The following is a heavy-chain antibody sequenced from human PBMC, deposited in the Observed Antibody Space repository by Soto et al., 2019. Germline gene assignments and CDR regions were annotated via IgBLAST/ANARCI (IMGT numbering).Heavy chain of an antibody. CDR2: ISGSGLNT. Sequence: PGGSLRLSCAASGFAFSSYVMSWVRQAPGKGLEWVSSISGSGLNTYYADSVKGRFTISRDISKSTLYLQMNSLRAEDTAVYYCAKSRTIFGVVFDYWGQGTLVTVSS. D-gene: IGHD3-3*01. CDR3: AKSRTIFGVVFDY. J-gene: IGHJ4*02. V-gene: IGHV3-23*01. CDR1: GFAFSSYV.